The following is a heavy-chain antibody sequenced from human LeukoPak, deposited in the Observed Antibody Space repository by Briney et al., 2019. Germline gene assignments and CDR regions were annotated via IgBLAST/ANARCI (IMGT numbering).Heavy chain of an antibody. CDR1: GYTFTGYY. J-gene: IGHJ4*02. CDR3: ARKKPPAAESGSYYAGAFDY. CDR2: INPNSGGT. D-gene: IGHD1-26*01. Sequence: GASVKVSCKASGYTFTGYYMHWVRQAPGQGLEWMGWINPNSGGTNYAQKFQGRVTMTRDTSISTAYMELSRLRSDDTAVYYCARKKPPAAESGSYYAGAFDYWGQGTLVTVSS. V-gene: IGHV1-2*02.